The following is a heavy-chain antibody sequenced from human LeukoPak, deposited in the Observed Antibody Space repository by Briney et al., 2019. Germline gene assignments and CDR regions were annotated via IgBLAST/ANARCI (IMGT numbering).Heavy chain of an antibody. CDR1: GXSFTSYW. Sequence: AESLRISCKASGXSFTSYWISWVRQMPGKGLEWMGRIDPSDSYTNYSPSFQGHVTISADKSISTAYLQWSSLKASDTAMYYCARHNAGILYGMDVWGQGTTVTVSS. V-gene: IGHV5-10-1*01. CDR3: ARHNAGILYGMDV. CDR2: IDPSDSYT. J-gene: IGHJ6*02. D-gene: IGHD3-3*01.